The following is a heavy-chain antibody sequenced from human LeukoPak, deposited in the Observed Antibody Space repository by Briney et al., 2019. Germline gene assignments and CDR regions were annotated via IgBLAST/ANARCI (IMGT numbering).Heavy chain of an antibody. D-gene: IGHD5-24*01. V-gene: IGHV1-8*02. CDR3: ARQRDGYPTGFDY. Sequence: ASVKVSCKASGGTFSSYAINWVRQATGQGLEWMGWMNPNSGNTGYAQKFQGRVTMTRNTSISTAYMELSSLRSEDTAVYYCARQRDGYPTGFDYWGQGTLVTVSS. CDR1: GGTFSSYA. J-gene: IGHJ4*02. CDR2: MNPNSGNT.